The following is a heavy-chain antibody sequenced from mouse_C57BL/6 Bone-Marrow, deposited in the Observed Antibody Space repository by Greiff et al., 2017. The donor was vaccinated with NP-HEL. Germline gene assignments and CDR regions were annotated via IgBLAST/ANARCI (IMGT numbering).Heavy chain of an antibody. CDR2: IDPENGDT. D-gene: IGHD1-1*01. CDR3: TTGGSSPYAVEY. J-gene: IGHJ4*01. V-gene: IGHV14-4*01. Sequence: EVQRVESGAELVRPGASVKLSCTASGFTIKDDYMHWVKQRPEQGLEWIGWIDPENGDTEYASKFQGKATLTADTSSNTAYLQLSSLTSEDTAVYYGTTGGSSPYAVEYWGRGTAATVSA. CDR1: GFTIKDDY.